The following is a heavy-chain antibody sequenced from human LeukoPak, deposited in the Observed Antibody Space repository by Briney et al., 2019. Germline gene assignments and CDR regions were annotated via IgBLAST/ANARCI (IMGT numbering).Heavy chain of an antibody. CDR1: GFSLSSYA. D-gene: IGHD1-26*01. J-gene: IGHJ4*02. CDR2: ISSTDAGT. Sequence: GGSLRLSCAASGFSLSSYAMSWVRQAPGKGLEWVSAISSTDAGTYHADSVRGRFTISRDNSKNTLYLQMNSLRAEDTAVYYCAKESRGGSYFDYWGQGTLVTVSS. V-gene: IGHV3-23*01. CDR3: AKESRGGSYFDY.